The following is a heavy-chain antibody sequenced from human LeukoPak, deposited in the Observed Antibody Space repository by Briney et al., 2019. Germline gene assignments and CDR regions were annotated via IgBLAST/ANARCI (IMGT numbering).Heavy chain of an antibody. CDR1: GYSFTSYW. V-gene: IGHV5-51*01. D-gene: IGHD4-17*01. Sequence: GESLKISCKGSGYSFTSYWIGWVRPMPGKGLEWMGIIYPGDSDTRYSPSFQGQVTISADKSISTAYLQWSSLKASDTAMYYCARSRDYARGAFDYWGQGTLVTVSS. CDR3: ARSRDYARGAFDY. J-gene: IGHJ4*02. CDR2: IYPGDSDT.